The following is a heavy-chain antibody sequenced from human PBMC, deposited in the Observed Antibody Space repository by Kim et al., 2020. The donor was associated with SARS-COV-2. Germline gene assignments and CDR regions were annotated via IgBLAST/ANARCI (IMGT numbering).Heavy chain of an antibody. V-gene: IGHV4-34*01. CDR3: ARGRILEWLLHYYYMDV. D-gene: IGHD3-3*01. Sequence: SETLSLTCAVYGGSFSGYYWSWIRQPPGKGLEWIGEINHSGSTNYNPSLKSRVTISVDTSKNQFSLKLSSVTAADTAVYYCARGRILEWLLHYYYMDVWGKGTTVTVSS. CDR2: INHSGST. CDR1: GGSFSGYY. J-gene: IGHJ6*03.